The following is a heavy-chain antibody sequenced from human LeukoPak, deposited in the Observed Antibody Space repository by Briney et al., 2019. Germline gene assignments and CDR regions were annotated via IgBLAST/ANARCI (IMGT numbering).Heavy chain of an antibody. CDR2: ISGSGGST. D-gene: IGHD1-26*01. CDR3: ARDPYSGSYGNYYYYFMDV. CDR1: GFTFSSYN. V-gene: IGHV3-21*01. Sequence: GGSLRLSCAASGFTFSSYNMNWVRQAPGKGLEWVSAISGSGGSTYYADSVKGRFTISRDNAKNSLYLQMNSLRAEDTAVYYCARDPYSGSYGNYYYYFMDVWGKGTTVTISS. J-gene: IGHJ6*03.